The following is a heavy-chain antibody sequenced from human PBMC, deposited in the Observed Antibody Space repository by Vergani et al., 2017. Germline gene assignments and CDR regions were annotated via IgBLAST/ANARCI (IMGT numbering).Heavy chain of an antibody. D-gene: IGHD3-3*01. V-gene: IGHV1-69*18. Sequence: QVQLVQSGAEVKKPGSSVKVSCKASGGTFSSYAISWVRQAPGQGLEWMGRIIPIFGTANYAQKFQGRVTITADESTSTAYMELSSLRSEDTAVYYCASGGNEGVFGVGKNDYWGQGTLVTVSS. CDR3: ASGGNEGVFGVGKNDY. J-gene: IGHJ4*02. CDR2: IIPIFGTA. CDR1: GGTFSSYA.